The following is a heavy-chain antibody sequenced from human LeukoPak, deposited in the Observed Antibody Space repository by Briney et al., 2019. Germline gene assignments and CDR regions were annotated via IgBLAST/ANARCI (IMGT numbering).Heavy chain of an antibody. J-gene: IGHJ4*02. V-gene: IGHV1-69*06. CDR3: ARGSKYYYASGSYSAGY. Sequence: SVKVSCKASGGSSSNYAFNWVRQARGQGLEWMGSLIPSFGAPAYAPKFEDRITLTADKSTGKVYMELSSLRSDDTAFYYCARGSKYYYASGSYSAGYWGQGTLV. D-gene: IGHD3-10*01. CDR1: GGSSSNYA. CDR2: LIPSFGAP.